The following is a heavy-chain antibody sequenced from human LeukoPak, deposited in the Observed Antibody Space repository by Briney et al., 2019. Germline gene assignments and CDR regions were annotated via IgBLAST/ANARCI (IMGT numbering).Heavy chain of an antibody. CDR2: IYYSGST. V-gene: IGHV4-39*07. CDR1: GGSFSSSSYY. CDR3: ARGRRELRSNDAFDI. J-gene: IGHJ3*02. Sequence: SETLSLTCTVSGGSFSSSSYYWGWIRQPPGKGLEWIGSIYYSGSTYYNPSLKSRVTISVDTSKNQFSLKLSSVTAADTAVYYCARGRRELRSNDAFDIWGQGTMVTVSS. D-gene: IGHD1-26*01.